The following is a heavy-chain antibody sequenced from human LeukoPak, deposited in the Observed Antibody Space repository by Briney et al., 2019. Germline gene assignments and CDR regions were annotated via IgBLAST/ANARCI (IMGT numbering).Heavy chain of an antibody. J-gene: IGHJ4*02. D-gene: IGHD5-24*01. V-gene: IGHV3-21*01. CDR1: GFTFSSYS. CDR2: ISSSSSYI. CDR3: AREEGDGYKY. Sequence: PGGSLRLSCAASGFTFSSYSRNWVRQAPGKGLEWVSSISSSSSYIYYADSVKGRFTISRDNAKNSLYLQMNSLRAEDTAVYYCAREEGDGYKYWGQGTLVTVSS.